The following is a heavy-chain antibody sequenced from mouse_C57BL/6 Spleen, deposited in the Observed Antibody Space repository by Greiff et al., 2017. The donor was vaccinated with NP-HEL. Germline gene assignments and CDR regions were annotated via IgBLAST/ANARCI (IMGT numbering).Heavy chain of an antibody. D-gene: IGHD2-12*01. Sequence: EVKVEESGGGLVQPGGSMKLSCVASGFTFSNYWMNWVRQSPEKGLEWVAQIRLKSDNYATHYAESVKGRFTISRDDSKSSVYLQMNNLRAEDTGIYYCTEAYERAYWGQGTLVTVSA. V-gene: IGHV6-3*01. CDR2: IRLKSDNYAT. CDR3: TEAYERAY. J-gene: IGHJ3*01. CDR1: GFTFSNYW.